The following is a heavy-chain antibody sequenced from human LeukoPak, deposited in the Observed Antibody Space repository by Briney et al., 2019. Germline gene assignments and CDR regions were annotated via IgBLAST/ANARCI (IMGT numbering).Heavy chain of an antibody. CDR2: IYTSGST. V-gene: IGHV4-61*02. D-gene: IGHD2-15*01. CDR1: GGSISSGSHY. J-gene: IGHJ6*03. CDR3: ARESEFCSGGSCYSNYYYYYYMDV. Sequence: SETLSLTCTVSGGSISSGSHYWSWIRQPAGKGLEWIGRIYTSGSTNYNPSLKSRVTISVDTSKNQFSLKLSSVTAADTAVYYCARESEFCSGGSCYSNYYYYYYMDVWGKGTTVTVSS.